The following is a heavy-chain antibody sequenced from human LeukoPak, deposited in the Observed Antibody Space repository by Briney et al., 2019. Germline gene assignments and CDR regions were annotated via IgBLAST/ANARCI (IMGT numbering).Heavy chain of an antibody. CDR2: IYYSGST. J-gene: IGHJ4*02. Sequence: SETLSLTCTVSGGSISSSSYYWAWIRQPQGKGLEWIGSIYYSGSTYYNPSLKSRVTISVDTSKNQFSLKLSSVTAADTAVYYCAIHSGSYDFFDYWGQGTLVTVSS. CDR1: GGSISSSSYY. V-gene: IGHV4-39*01. D-gene: IGHD1-26*01. CDR3: AIHSGSYDFFDY.